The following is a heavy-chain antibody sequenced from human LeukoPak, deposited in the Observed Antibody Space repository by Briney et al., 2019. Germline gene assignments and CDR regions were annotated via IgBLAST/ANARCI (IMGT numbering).Heavy chain of an antibody. D-gene: IGHD5-18*01. CDR1: GFTFSNYW. Sequence: GGSLRLSCVVSGFTFSNYWMSWVRQAPGKGLEWVANIKQDGSEQNYVDSVKGRFTISRDNAKNSLSLQMNSLRAEDTAVYYCAREGTAMVTRREYYFDYWGRGTLVTVSS. CDR2: IKQDGSEQ. J-gene: IGHJ4*02. V-gene: IGHV3-7*03. CDR3: AREGTAMVTRREYYFDY.